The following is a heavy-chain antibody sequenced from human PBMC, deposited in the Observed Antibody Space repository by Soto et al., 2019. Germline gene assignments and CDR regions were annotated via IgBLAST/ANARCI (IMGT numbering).Heavy chain of an antibody. J-gene: IGHJ4*02. CDR1: GGTFSRHA. V-gene: IGHV1-69*01. CDR3: ARDYYDSSGSYFDY. Sequence: QVQLVQSGAEVRKPGSSVKVSCKASGGTFSRHAISWVRQAPGQGLEWMGGIIPIFGTANHAQKFQGRVTIIADESTSTVYMELRSLRSDDTAVYYCARDYYDSSGSYFDYWGQGTLVTVSS. CDR2: IIPIFGTA. D-gene: IGHD3-22*01.